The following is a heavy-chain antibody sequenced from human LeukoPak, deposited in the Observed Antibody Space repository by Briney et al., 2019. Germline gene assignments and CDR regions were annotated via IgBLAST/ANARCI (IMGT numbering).Heavy chain of an antibody. D-gene: IGHD6-19*01. CDR2: INPNSGGT. CDR1: GYTFTGYY. J-gene: IGHJ3*02. Sequence: ASVKVSCKASGYTFTGYYMHWVRQAPGQGLEWMGWINPNSGGTNYAQKFQGRVTMTRDTSISTAYMELSRLRSDDTAVYYCARVQSRGSQRDLAFDIWGQGTMVTVSS. V-gene: IGHV1-2*02. CDR3: ARVQSRGSQRDLAFDI.